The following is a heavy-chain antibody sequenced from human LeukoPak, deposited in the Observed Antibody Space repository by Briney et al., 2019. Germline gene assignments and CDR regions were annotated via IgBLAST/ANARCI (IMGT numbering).Heavy chain of an antibody. CDR2: INPNSGGT. J-gene: IGHJ5*02. CDR3: ARDLVPFTMVRGVISHNWFDP. V-gene: IGHV1-2*02. Sequence: ASVKVSCKASGYTFTGYYMHWVRQAPGQGLEWMGWINPNSGGTNYAQKFQGRVTMTRDTSISTAYMELSRLRSDDTAVYYCARDLVPFTMVRGVISHNWFDPWGQGTLVTVSS. CDR1: GYTFTGYY. D-gene: IGHD3-10*01.